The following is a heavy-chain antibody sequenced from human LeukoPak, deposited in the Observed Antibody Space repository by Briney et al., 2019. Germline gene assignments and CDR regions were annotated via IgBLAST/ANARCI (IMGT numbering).Heavy chain of an antibody. J-gene: IGHJ6*02. CDR2: IHTSGST. CDR1: GGSISSYY. CDR3: ARDPTTGTYYYYGMDV. D-gene: IGHD4-17*01. V-gene: IGHV4-4*07. Sequence: LETLSLTCTGSGGSISSYYWSWIRQPAGKGLDWIGRIHTSGSTNYNPSLKSRVTMSVDTSKNQFSLKLSSVTAADTAVYYCARDPTTGTYYYYGMDVWGQGTTVTVSS.